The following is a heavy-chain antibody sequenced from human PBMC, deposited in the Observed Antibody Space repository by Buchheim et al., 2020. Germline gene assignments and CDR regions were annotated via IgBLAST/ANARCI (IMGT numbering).Heavy chain of an antibody. Sequence: EVQLVESGGALVQPGRSLRLSCATSGFTFDDFAMHWVRQAPGKGLEWVSGISLNSDNIDYADSVKGRFTISRDNAKNSLYLQMNSLRHEDTALYYCAKDGAARPEAGYGMDVWGQGTT. J-gene: IGHJ6*02. CDR3: AKDGAARPEAGYGMDV. V-gene: IGHV3-9*01. D-gene: IGHD6-6*01. CDR2: ISLNSDNI. CDR1: GFTFDDFA.